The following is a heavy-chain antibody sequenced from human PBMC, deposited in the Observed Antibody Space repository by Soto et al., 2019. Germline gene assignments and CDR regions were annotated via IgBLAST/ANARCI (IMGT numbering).Heavy chain of an antibody. J-gene: IGHJ6*03. CDR1: GYTFTSYD. Sequence: ASVKVSCKASGYTFTSYDINWVRQATGQGLEWMGWMNPNSGNTGYAQKFQGRVTMTRNTSISTAYMELSSLRSEDTAVYYCARGFLYIVVVPAANRDYYYYMDVWGKGTTVTVSS. V-gene: IGHV1-8*02. D-gene: IGHD2-2*01. CDR2: MNPNSGNT. CDR3: ARGFLYIVVVPAANRDYYYYMDV.